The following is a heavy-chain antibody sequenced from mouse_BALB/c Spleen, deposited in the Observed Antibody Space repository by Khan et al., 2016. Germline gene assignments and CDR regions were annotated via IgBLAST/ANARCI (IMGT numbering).Heavy chain of an antibody. CDR1: GYTFTSYW. V-gene: IGHV1-87*01. CDR2: IYPGDGDT. Sequence: LQQPGAELARPGASVKLSCKASGYTFTSYWMQWVKQRPGQGLAWIGTIYPGDGDTRYTQKFKGKATLTADKSSSTAYMQLRSLASEDFAVYYCARGGSSYSASAYWGQGTLVTVST. J-gene: IGHJ3*01. CDR3: ARGGSSYSASAY. D-gene: IGHD1-1*01.